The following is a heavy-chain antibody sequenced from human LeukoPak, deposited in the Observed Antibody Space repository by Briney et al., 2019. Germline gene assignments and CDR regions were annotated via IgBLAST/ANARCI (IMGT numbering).Heavy chain of an antibody. D-gene: IGHD6-6*01. CDR1: GGSISSYY. CDR3: ARGRAIAARDY. V-gene: IGHV4-59*01. Sequence: PSETLSLTCTVSGGSISSYYWSWLPQPPGKGREWIAYIYYSWSIRYNPSLKSRVTISVDTSKIQFSLTLTSVTAADTAFYYCARGRAIAARDYWGPGTLVTVSS. CDR2: IYYSWSI. J-gene: IGHJ4*02.